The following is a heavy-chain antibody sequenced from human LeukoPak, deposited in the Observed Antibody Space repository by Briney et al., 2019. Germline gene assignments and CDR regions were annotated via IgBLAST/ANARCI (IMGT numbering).Heavy chain of an antibody. V-gene: IGHV3-74*01. D-gene: IGHD5-12*01. J-gene: IGHJ6*02. CDR1: GFTFSGYW. Sequence: GGSLRLSCAASGFTFSGYWMHWVRQAPGKGLVWVSRINSDGSSTSYADSVKGRFTISRDNAKNTLYLQMNSLRAEDTAVYYCARTYDYGPYYYYGMDVWGQGTTVTVSS. CDR3: ARTYDYGPYYYYGMDV. CDR2: INSDGSST.